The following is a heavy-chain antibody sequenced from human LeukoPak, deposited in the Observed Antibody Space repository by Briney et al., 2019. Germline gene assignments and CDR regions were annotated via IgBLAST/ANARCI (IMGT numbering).Heavy chain of an antibody. J-gene: IGHJ5*02. Sequence: PSETLSLTCAVYGGSFSGYYWSWIRQPPGKGLEWIGEINYSGSTNYNPSLKSRVTISVDTSKNQFSLKLSSVTAADTAVYYCARLTVTTNNWFDPWGQGTLVTVSS. D-gene: IGHD4-17*01. CDR2: INYSGST. V-gene: IGHV4-34*01. CDR3: ARLTVTTNNWFDP. CDR1: GGSFSGYY.